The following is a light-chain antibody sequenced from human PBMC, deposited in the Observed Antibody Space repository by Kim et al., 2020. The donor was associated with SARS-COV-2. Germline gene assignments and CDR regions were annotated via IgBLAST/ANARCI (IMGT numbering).Light chain of an antibody. CDR3: QQYNNWPYT. CDR2: GAS. J-gene: IGKJ2*01. V-gene: IGKV3-15*01. CDR1: QSVSSN. Sequence: SLSPAQRATLPCRASQSVSSNLAWYQQKPGQAPRLLIYGASTRATGIPARFSGSGSGTEFTLTISSLQSEDFAVYYCQQYNNWPYTFGQGTKLEI.